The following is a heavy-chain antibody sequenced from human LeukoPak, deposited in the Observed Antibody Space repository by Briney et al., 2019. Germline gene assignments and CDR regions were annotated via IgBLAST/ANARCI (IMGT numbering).Heavy chain of an antibody. CDR3: ARARDSSSWYDY. J-gene: IGHJ4*02. CDR1: GYTFTTYG. Sequence: ASVKVSCKASGYTFTTYGISWVRQAPGQGLEWMGWISTYNGNTNSAQKLQGRVTMTTDTSTSTVYMELRSLRSDDSAVYYCARARDSSSWYDYWGQGTLVTVSS. D-gene: IGHD6-13*01. V-gene: IGHV1-18*01. CDR2: ISTYNGNT.